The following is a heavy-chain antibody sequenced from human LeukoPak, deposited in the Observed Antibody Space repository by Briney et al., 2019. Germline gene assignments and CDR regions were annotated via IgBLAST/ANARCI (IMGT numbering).Heavy chain of an antibody. CDR1: GFIFRSYG. CDR3: ARGDIVGATTTPFDY. V-gene: IGHV3-33*01. J-gene: IGHJ4*02. D-gene: IGHD1-26*01. Sequence: GGSLRLSCAASGFIFRSYGMHWVRQAPGKGLEWVAVIWYDGSNQYYADSVKGRFTISRDNSKNTLYPQMNSLRAEDAAVYYCARGDIVGATTTPFDYWGQGTLVTVSS. CDR2: IWYDGSNQ.